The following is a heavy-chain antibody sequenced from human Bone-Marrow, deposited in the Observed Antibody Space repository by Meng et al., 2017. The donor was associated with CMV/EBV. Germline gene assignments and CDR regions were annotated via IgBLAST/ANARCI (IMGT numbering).Heavy chain of an antibody. Sequence: GGSISTSRFCGDATDQTPGKGRERIGSICLSGSKASPPSLPHQGSLSLDTSKKQFSLKLSSVTAADTAVYFCARGEGEGYRSGGFDYWGQGTLVIVSS. J-gene: IGHJ4*02. V-gene: IGHV4-39*07. CDR3: ARGEGEGYRSGGFDY. CDR2: ICLSGSK. D-gene: IGHD5-24*01. CDR1: GGSISTSRFC.